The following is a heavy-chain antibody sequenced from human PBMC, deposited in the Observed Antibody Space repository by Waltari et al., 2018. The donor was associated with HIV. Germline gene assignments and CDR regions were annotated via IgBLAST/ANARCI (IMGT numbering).Heavy chain of an antibody. CDR2: IRGSNTYI. CDR3: ARDRSDDFWSGPNYGMDV. CDR1: GFAFNTYS. J-gene: IGHJ6*02. D-gene: IGHD3-3*01. V-gene: IGHV3-21*06. Sequence: EEHLVESGGGLVKPGESLRLPCAASGFAFNTYSMNWVRQAPGKGLEWVSSIRGSNTYIYYADSVKGRFTISRDNAKNSLYLQMSSLRAEDTAVYYCARDRSDDFWSGPNYGMDVWGQGTTVTVSS.